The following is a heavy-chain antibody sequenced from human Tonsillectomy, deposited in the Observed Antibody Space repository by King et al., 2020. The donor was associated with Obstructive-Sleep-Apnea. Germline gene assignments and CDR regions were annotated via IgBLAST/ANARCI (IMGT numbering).Heavy chain of an antibody. J-gene: IGHJ4*02. CDR2: IKQDGSEK. CDR1: GFTFSSYL. D-gene: IGHD6-13*01. CDR3: ARDLSSWYVAGVASFGY. Sequence: VQLVESGGGLVQPGGSLRLSCAASGFTFSSYLMGWVRQAPGKGLEWGANIKQDGSEKYYVDSVKGRFTISRDNAKNSLYLQMNSLRAEDTAVYYCARDLSSWYVAGVASFGYWGQGTLVTVSS. V-gene: IGHV3-7*03.